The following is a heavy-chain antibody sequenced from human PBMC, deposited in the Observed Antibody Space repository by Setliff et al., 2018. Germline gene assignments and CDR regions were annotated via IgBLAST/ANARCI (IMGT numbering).Heavy chain of an antibody. D-gene: IGHD2-21*02. J-gene: IGHJ4*02. V-gene: IGHV4-61*09. CDR2: IYTSGST. Sequence: SETLSLTCTVSGGSISSGSYYWSWIRQPAGKGLEWIGHIYTSGSTNYNPSLKSRVTISVDTSKNQLSLKLSSVTAEDTAVYYCARDRDHRDFFMGTFGYWGLGTLVTVSS. CDR3: ARDRDHRDFFMGTFGY. CDR1: GGSISSGSYY.